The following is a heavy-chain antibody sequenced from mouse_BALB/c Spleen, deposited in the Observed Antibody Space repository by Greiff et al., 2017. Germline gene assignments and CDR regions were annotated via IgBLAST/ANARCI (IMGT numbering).Heavy chain of an antibody. D-gene: IGHD2-4*01. CDR3: ARSGGITHAMDY. Sequence: EVQLQQTGPELVKPGASVKISCKASGYSFTDYIMLWVKQSHGKSLEWIGNINPYYGSTSYNLKFKGKATLTVDKSSSTAYMQLNSLTSEDSAVYYCARSGGITHAMDYWGQGTSVTVAS. CDR1: GYSFTDYI. V-gene: IGHV1-39*01. CDR2: INPYYGST. J-gene: IGHJ4*01.